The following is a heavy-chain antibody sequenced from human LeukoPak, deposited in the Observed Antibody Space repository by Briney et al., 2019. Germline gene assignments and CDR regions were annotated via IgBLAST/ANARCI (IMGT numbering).Heavy chain of an antibody. D-gene: IGHD3-22*01. CDR3: AKVGDSSGYLYFDY. CDR2: INPNSGGT. CDR1: GYTFTSYG. V-gene: IGHV1-2*02. J-gene: IGHJ4*02. Sequence: ASVKVSCKASGYTFTSYGISWVRQAPGQGLEWMGWINPNSGGTNYAQKFQGRVTMTRDTSISTAYMELSRLRSDDTAVYYCAKVGDSSGYLYFDYWGQGTLVTVSS.